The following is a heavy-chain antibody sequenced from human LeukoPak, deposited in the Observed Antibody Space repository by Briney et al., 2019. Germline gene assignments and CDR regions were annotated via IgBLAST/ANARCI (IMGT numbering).Heavy chain of an antibody. CDR3: ARDGPYSSSVDY. CDR2: ISSSSSYI. CDR1: GFTFSSYS. J-gene: IGHJ4*02. V-gene: IGHV3-21*01. Sequence: GGSLRLSCAASGFTFSSYSLNWVRQAPGKGLEWVSSISSSSSYIYYADSVKGRFTISRDNAKNSLYLQMNSLRAEDTAVYYCARDGPYSSSVDYWGQGTLVTVSS. D-gene: IGHD6-6*01.